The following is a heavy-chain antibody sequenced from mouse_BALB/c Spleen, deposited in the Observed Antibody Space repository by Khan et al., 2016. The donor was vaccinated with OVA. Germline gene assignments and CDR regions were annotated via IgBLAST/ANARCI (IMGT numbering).Heavy chain of an antibody. Sequence: EVQLQESGPGLVKPSQSLSLTCTVTGYSITSNYAWNWIRQFPGNKLEWMGYISYTGSTNYNPSLKSRISITRDTSNNTFFLQLNSVTTEDTATYYCAIGNYYWYAMDYWGQEPQSPSPQ. CDR2: ISYTGST. CDR3: AIGNYYWYAMDY. V-gene: IGHV3-2*02. CDR1: GYSITSNYA. J-gene: IGHJ4*01. D-gene: IGHD1-1*01.